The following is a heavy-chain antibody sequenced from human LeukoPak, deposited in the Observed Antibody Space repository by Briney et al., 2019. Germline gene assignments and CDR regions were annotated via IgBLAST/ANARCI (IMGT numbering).Heavy chain of an antibody. V-gene: IGHV1-2*02. CDR2: INPNSGGT. Sequence: ASVKVSCKASGYTFTGYYMHWVRQAPGQRLEWMGWINPNSGGTNFAQKFQGRVTMTRDTSISTAYMELSRLRSDDTAVYYCARGLIWFGELSFDYWGQGTLVTVSS. D-gene: IGHD3-10*01. J-gene: IGHJ4*02. CDR1: GYTFTGYY. CDR3: ARGLIWFGELSFDY.